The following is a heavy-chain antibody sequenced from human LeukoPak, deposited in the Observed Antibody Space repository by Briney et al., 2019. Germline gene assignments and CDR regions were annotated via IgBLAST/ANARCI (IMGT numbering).Heavy chain of an antibody. J-gene: IGHJ6*02. CDR1: GYTFTSYG. Sequence: ASVKVSCKASGYTFTSYGISWVRQAPGQGLEWMGWISAYNGNTNYAQKLQGRVTMTTDTSTSTAYMELRSLRSDDTAVYYCASDTSEPAVITFGGVIVPYYYYGMDVWGQGTTVTVSS. V-gene: IGHV1-18*01. CDR3: ASDTSEPAVITFGGVIVPYYYYGMDV. D-gene: IGHD3-16*02. CDR2: ISAYNGNT.